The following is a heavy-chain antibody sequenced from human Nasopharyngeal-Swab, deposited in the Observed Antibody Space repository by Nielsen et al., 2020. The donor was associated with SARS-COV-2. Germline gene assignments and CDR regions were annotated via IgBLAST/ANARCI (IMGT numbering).Heavy chain of an antibody. D-gene: IGHD3-22*01. CDR3: AKGSGYYYDSSGRPGAFDI. J-gene: IGHJ3*02. Sequence: VRQAPGKGLEWVSAISGSGGSTYYADSVKGRFTISRDNSKNTLYLQMNSLRAEDTAVYYCAKGSGYYYDSSGRPGAFDIWGQGTMDTVSS. CDR2: ISGSGGST. V-gene: IGHV3-23*01.